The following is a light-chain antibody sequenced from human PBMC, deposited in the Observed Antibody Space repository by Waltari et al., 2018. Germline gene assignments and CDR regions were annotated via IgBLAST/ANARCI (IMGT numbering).Light chain of an antibody. CDR3: QQRSNWPGGA. J-gene: IGKJ4*01. V-gene: IGKV3-11*01. Sequence: EIVLTQSPATLSLSPGERATLSCRASQSISTYLAWYQQKPGQAPRLLIYDASNRATDVPAMFSGSGSGTDFTVTISRLEPEDFAVYYCQQRSNWPGGAFDGGTKIEIK. CDR1: QSISTY. CDR2: DAS.